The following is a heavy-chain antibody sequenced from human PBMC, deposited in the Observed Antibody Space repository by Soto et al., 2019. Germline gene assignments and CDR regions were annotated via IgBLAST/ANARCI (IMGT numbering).Heavy chain of an antibody. D-gene: IGHD2-21*01. V-gene: IGHV1-18*01. CDR1: GYTFRSQG. CDR2: IRVYNGKT. Sequence: QVHLVKSGAEVKKPGASVKVSCKTSGYTFRSQGITWVRQAPGQWLEWMGCIRVYNGKTYYEESLQARVTMTTDTSTSTAYMELRNLRSDDTAVYYCATSIYSTSFFGHYNMDVWGQGTTVTVSS. J-gene: IGHJ6*03. CDR3: ATSIYSTSFFGHYNMDV.